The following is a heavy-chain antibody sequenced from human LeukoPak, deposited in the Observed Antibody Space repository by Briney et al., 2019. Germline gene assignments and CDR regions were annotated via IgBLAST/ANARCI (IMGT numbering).Heavy chain of an antibody. CDR1: GGTFSSYA. CDR2: IIPIFGTA. V-gene: IGHV1-69*01. Sequence: SVKVSCKASGGTFSSYAISWVRQAPGQGLEWMGEIIPIFGTANYAQKFQGGVTITADESTSTAYMELSSLRSEDTAVYYCARLYYYDSSGYDDYWGQGTLVTVSS. D-gene: IGHD3-22*01. CDR3: ARLYYYDSSGYDDY. J-gene: IGHJ4*02.